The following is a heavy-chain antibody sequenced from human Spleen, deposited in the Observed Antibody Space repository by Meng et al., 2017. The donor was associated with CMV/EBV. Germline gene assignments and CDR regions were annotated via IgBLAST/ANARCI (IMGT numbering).Heavy chain of an antibody. CDR1: ISGASYY. J-gene: IGHJ2*01. CDR3: ARVDIVVVPAAPSPWHFDL. CDR2: IYYSGRT. Sequence: ISGASYYWTWLRQPPGKGLEWIGYIYYSGRTSYNPSLKSRVAISVDTSRNRFSLMLTSVTVADTAVYYCARVDIVVVPAAPSPWHFDLWGRGTLVTVSS. V-gene: IGHV4-31*02. D-gene: IGHD2-2*03.